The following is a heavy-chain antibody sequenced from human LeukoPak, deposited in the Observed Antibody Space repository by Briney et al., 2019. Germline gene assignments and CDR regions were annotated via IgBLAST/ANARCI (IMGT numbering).Heavy chain of an antibody. CDR1: GYTFTGYY. J-gene: IGHJ4*02. Sequence: GASVKVSRKASGYTFTGYYMHWVRQAPGQGLEWMGRINPNSGGTNYAQKFQGRVTMTRDTSISTAYMELSRLRSDDTAVYYCASISDYYDSSGYSTYFDYWGQGTLVTVSS. CDR3: ASISDYYDSSGYSTYFDY. CDR2: INPNSGGT. D-gene: IGHD3-22*01. V-gene: IGHV1-2*06.